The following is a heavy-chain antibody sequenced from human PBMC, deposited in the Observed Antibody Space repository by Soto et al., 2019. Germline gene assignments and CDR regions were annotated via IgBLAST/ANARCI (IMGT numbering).Heavy chain of an antibody. CDR3: ARDRSGSGWFNAFDI. J-gene: IGHJ3*02. CDR1: GDSVFSSTAA. D-gene: IGHD6-19*01. Sequence: SHTLSLTCSMSGDSVFSSTAALNWLRQSPSRGLEWLGRTYYRSKWYNDYAVSVKSRITINPGTSKHQFSLQLNSVTPEDTAVYYCARDRSGSGWFNAFDIWGPGTMVTVSS. CDR2: TYYRSKWYN. V-gene: IGHV6-1*01.